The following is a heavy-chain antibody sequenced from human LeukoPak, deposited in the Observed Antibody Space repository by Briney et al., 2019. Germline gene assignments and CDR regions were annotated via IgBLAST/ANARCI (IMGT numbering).Heavy chain of an antibody. Sequence: GGSLRLSCAASEFTFSSFAMSWVRQAPGKRLDWVSAISGSGGSTYYADSVKGRFTVSRDNSKNTLYLQMNSLRAEDTAVYFCAKVLYSGSYSPYYYAMDVWGQGTTVTVSS. CDR1: EFTFSSFA. D-gene: IGHD1-26*01. J-gene: IGHJ6*02. CDR2: ISGSGGST. V-gene: IGHV3-23*01. CDR3: AKVLYSGSYSPYYYAMDV.